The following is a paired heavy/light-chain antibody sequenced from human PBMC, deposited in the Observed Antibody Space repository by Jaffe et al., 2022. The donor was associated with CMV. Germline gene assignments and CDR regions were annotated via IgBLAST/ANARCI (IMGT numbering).Light chain of an antibody. J-gene: IGLJ3*02. Sequence: QSVLTQPPSVSGAPGQRVTLSCTGSSSNIGAGFDVHWYQQVPGTAPKLLIYGNTNRPSGVPDRFSGSRSDTSASLAITGLQADDEADYYCQSYDSSLSGSWVFGGGTKLTVL. CDR3: QSYDSSLSGSWV. CDR1: SSNIGAGFD. V-gene: IGLV1-40*01. CDR2: GNT.
Heavy chain of an antibody. D-gene: IGHD3-10*01. J-gene: IGHJ4*02. CDR2: INPTGGGI. CDR1: GYTFSDYY. CDR3: ARRAQGYYASGNYKNYYSDY. Sequence: QVQLVQSGAEVKRPGASVKVSCKASGYTFSDYYMSWVRQAPGQGPEWMGIINPTGGGIFYAQNFRGRVTMTRDTSTSTVYMELSSLRSEDTAVYYCARRAQGYYASGNYKNYYSDYWGQGTLVTVSS. V-gene: IGHV1-46*01.